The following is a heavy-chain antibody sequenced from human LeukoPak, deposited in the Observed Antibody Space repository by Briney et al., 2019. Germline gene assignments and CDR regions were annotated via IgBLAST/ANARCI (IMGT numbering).Heavy chain of an antibody. CDR2: INPDSGGT. Sequence: ASVKVSCKASGYTFTDYYMHWVRQAPGQGLERMGWINPDSGGTNYAQKFQGRVTMTRDTSISTAYMELSRLRSDDTAVYYCARVGPSLENCSGGSCYLGPHDYWGQGTLVTVSS. V-gene: IGHV1-2*02. CDR3: ARVGPSLENCSGGSCYLGPHDY. CDR1: GYTFTDYY. D-gene: IGHD2-15*01. J-gene: IGHJ4*02.